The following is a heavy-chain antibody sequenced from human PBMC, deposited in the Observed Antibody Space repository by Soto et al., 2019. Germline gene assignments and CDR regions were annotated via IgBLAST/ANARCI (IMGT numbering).Heavy chain of an antibody. V-gene: IGHV3-64D*08. CDR3: FYDFWSGYSDFDF. D-gene: IGHD3-3*01. Sequence: EVQLVESGGGLVQPGGSLRLSCSASGFTFSTYAMHWVRQAPGKGLEYIAKIASNGGSTYYADSVKGRFTISRDNSKNTLYLQMSSLRPEETAVYYCFYDFWSGYSDFDFWGQGTLVTVSS. CDR1: GFTFSTYA. CDR2: IASNGGST. J-gene: IGHJ4*02.